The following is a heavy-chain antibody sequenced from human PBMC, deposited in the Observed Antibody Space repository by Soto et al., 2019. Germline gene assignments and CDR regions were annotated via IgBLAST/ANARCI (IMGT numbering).Heavy chain of an antibody. D-gene: IGHD5-18*01. V-gene: IGHV4-34*01. CDR2: INHSGST. Sequence: SETLSLTCAVYGGAFSGYYWSWIRQPPGKGLEWIGEINHSGSTNYNPSLKGRVTISVDTSKNHFSLKLSSVTAADTAVYYCARGRRYGYGYPDFDYWGQGTLGTSPQ. CDR3: ARGRRYGYGYPDFDY. CDR1: GGAFSGYY. J-gene: IGHJ4*02.